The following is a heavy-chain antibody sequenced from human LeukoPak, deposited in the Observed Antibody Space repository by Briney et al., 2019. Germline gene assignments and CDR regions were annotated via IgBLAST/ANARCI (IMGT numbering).Heavy chain of an antibody. CDR2: ISYDGSNK. D-gene: IGHD2-2*01. V-gene: IGHV3-30*18. J-gene: IGHJ5*02. Sequence: GSLRLSCAASGFTFSSYGMHWVRQAPGKGLEWVEVISYDGSNKYYADSVKGRFTISRDNSKNTLYLQMNSLRAEDTAVYYCAKGVRPAALNWFDPWGQGTLVTVSS. CDR3: AKGVRPAALNWFDP. CDR1: GFTFSSYG.